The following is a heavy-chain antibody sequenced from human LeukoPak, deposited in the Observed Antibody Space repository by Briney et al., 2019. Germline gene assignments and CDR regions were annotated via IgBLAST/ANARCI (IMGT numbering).Heavy chain of an antibody. CDR3: ARSRVVTGMFP. CDR2: IYYSGST. Sequence: SETLSLTCTVSGGSISSSSYYWGWIRQPPGKGLEWIGSIYYSGSTYYNPSLKSRVTISVDTSKNQFSLKLSSVTAADTAVYYCARSRVVTGMFPWGQGTLVTVSS. V-gene: IGHV4-39*01. CDR1: GGSISSSSYY. J-gene: IGHJ5*02. D-gene: IGHD4-23*01.